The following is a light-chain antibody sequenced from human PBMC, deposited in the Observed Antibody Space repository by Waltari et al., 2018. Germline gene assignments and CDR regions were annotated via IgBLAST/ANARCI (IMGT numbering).Light chain of an antibody. CDR3: QQYSDWPYT. CDR1: QSVSRN. Sequence: EIVLTQSPDTLSVSPGEIVTLSCRTSQSVSRNFAWYRQKSGQGPRLLIYDAATRVGGVPARFTGSGSGTDFTLTINTLQSEDFAVYYCQQYSDWPYTFGQGTKLEIK. CDR2: DAA. J-gene: IGKJ2*01. V-gene: IGKV3-15*01.